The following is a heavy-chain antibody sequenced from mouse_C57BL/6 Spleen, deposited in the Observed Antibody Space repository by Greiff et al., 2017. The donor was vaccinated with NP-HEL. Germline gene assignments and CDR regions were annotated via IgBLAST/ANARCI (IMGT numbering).Heavy chain of an antibody. CDR3: AKTYGSSYRYFDY. CDR1: GFTFSDYG. CDR2: ISSGSSTI. Sequence: EVKVVESGGGLVKPGGSLKLSCAASGFTFSDYGMHWVRQAPEKGLEWVAYISSGSSTIYYADTVKGRFTISRDNAKNTLFLQMTSLRSEDTAMYYCAKTYGSSYRYFDYWGQGTTLTVSS. V-gene: IGHV5-17*01. D-gene: IGHD1-1*01. J-gene: IGHJ2*01.